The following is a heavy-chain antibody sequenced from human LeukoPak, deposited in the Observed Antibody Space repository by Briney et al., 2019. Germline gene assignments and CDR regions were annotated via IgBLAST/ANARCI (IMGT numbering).Heavy chain of an antibody. CDR1: GFSVRSNY. Sequence: QPGGSLRLSCAASGFSVRSNYMSWVRQAPGKGLEWVSVIHSGDTAYFADSVKGVFTISRDNSKNTLYLQMNNLRAEDTAVYYCARVAGDYAEYYFDFWGQGTLVTVSS. CDR3: ARVAGDYAEYYFDF. D-gene: IGHD4-17*01. CDR2: IHSGDTA. V-gene: IGHV3-66*01. J-gene: IGHJ4*02.